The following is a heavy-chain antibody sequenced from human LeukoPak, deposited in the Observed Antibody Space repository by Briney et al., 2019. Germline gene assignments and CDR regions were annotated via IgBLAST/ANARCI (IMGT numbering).Heavy chain of an antibody. D-gene: IGHD2-2*01. CDR1: GFTFSSYW. J-gene: IGHJ4*02. V-gene: IGHV3-74*01. Sequence: GGSLRLSCAASGFTFSSYWMHWVRQAPGKGLVWVSRINSDGSSTSYADSVKGRFTISRDNSKNTLYLQMNSLRAEDTAIYYCAKDLYCSSSSCSLEYWGQGTLVTVSS. CDR2: INSDGSST. CDR3: AKDLYCSSSSCSLEY.